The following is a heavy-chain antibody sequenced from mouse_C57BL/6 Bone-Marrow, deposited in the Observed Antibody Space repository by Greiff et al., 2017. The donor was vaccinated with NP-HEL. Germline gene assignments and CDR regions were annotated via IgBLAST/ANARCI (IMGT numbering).Heavy chain of an antibody. Sequence: EVQGVESGGGLVKPGGSLKLSCAASGFTFSSYAMSWVRQTPEQRLEWVATISDGGSYTYYPDNVKGRFTISRDNAKNNLYLQMSHLKSEDTAMYYCARDNWDGAYWGQGTLVTVSA. CDR3: ARDNWDGAY. V-gene: IGHV5-4*01. J-gene: IGHJ3*01. CDR1: GFTFSSYA. CDR2: ISDGGSYT. D-gene: IGHD4-1*01.